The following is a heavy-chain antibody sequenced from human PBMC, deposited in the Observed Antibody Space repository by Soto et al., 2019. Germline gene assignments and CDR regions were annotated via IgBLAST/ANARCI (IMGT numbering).Heavy chain of an antibody. J-gene: IGHJ3*02. D-gene: IGHD5-12*01. CDR2: ISGSGASK. CDR1: GFTFSSYA. CDR3: AKDRGTQDAFDI. V-gene: IGHV3-23*01. Sequence: GGSLRLSCAASGFTFSSYAMSWVRQAPGKGLEWVSAISGSGASKYYGDSVKGRFTISRDNSKNTLYLQMNSLRAEDTAVYYCAKDRGTQDAFDIWGQGTMVTVSS.